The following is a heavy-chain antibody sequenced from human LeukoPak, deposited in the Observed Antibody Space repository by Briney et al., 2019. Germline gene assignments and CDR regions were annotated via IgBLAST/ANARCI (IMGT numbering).Heavy chain of an antibody. Sequence: GSLRLSCAGSGFTFSYYGMHWVRQAPGKGLEWVAFIRYEKNEKYYADSVKGRFTISRDNSKNTLYLEMNSLRVDDTAVYYCAKDLMRDRWFGESRGQGTLVTVSS. D-gene: IGHD3-10*01. CDR2: IRYEKNEK. J-gene: IGHJ4*02. V-gene: IGHV3-30*02. CDR3: AKDLMRDRWFGES. CDR1: GFTFSYYG.